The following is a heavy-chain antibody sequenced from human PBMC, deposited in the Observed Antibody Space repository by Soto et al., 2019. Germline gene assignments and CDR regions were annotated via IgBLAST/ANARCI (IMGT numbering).Heavy chain of an antibody. V-gene: IGHV1-46*03. CDR1: GYTFTSYY. CDR2: INPSGGST. D-gene: IGHD2-8*01. J-gene: IGHJ4*02. CDR3: ASIGGYCTNGVCSNSPYSPDY. Sequence: GASVKVSCKASGYTFTSYYMHWVRQAPGQGLEWMGIINPSGGSTSYAQKFQGRVTMTRDTSTSTVYMELSSLRSEDTAVYYCASIGGYCTNGVCSNSPYSPDYWGQGTLVTVSS.